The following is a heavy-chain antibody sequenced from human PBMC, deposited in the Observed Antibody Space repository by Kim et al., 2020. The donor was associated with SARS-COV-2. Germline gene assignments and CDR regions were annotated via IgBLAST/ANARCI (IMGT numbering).Heavy chain of an antibody. CDR2: INAVNGNT. V-gene: IGHV1-3*01. CDR1: GYTFTSYA. J-gene: IGHJ5*02. CDR3: LGYCSGGSCYPSTDWFDT. Sequence: ASVKVSCKASGYTFTSYAMHWVRQAPGQRLEWMGWINAVNGNTKYSQKFQGRVTITRDTSASTAYMELSSLRSEDTAVYYCLGYCSGGSCYPSTDWFDTWGQRTLVSVSS. D-gene: IGHD2-15*01.